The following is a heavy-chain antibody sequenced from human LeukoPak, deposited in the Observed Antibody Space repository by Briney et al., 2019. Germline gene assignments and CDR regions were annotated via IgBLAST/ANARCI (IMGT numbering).Heavy chain of an antibody. D-gene: IGHD6-19*01. J-gene: IGHJ4*02. CDR3: AKKGAVAGTFGN. Sequence: PGGSLRLSCAASGFTFSSYAMSWVRQAPGKGLEWVSAISGSGDITYYADSVKGRFTISRDNSKNTLYLQMNSLRAEDTAVYYCAKKGAVAGTFGNWGQGTLVTVSS. CDR2: ISGSGDIT. V-gene: IGHV3-23*01. CDR1: GFTFSSYA.